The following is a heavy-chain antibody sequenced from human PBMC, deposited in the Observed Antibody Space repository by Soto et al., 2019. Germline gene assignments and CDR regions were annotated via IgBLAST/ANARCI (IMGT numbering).Heavy chain of an antibody. CDR1: GGSISSSSYY. J-gene: IGHJ4*02. CDR3: ARSSDKLCFFRSQD. D-gene: IGHD3-16*01. Sequence: QLQLQESGPGLVKPSETLSLTCIVTGGSISSSSYYWGWIRQPPGKGLEWIGSIYYSGSTYYNPSLKSRVTISVDTSKNQFSLKLSSVTAADTAVYYCARSSDKLCFFRSQDWGQGSLVTVSS. V-gene: IGHV4-39*01. CDR2: IYYSGST.